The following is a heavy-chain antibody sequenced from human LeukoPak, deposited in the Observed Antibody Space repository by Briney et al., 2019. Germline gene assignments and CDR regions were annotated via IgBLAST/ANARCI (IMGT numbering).Heavy chain of an antibody. CDR2: IYPGDSDT. CDR3: ARRPEYSSGWYRAPFDY. J-gene: IGHJ4*02. V-gene: IGHV5-51*01. Sequence: KHGEPLKISCKGSGYSFTSYWIGWVRQMPGKGLEWMGIIYPGDSDTRYSPSFQGQVTISADKSISTAYLQWSSLKASDTAMYYCARRPEYSSGWYRAPFDYWGQGTLVTVSS. CDR1: GYSFTSYW. D-gene: IGHD6-19*01.